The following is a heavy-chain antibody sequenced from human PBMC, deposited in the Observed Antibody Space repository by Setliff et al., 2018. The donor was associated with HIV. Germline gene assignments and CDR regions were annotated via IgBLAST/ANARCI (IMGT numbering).Heavy chain of an antibody. J-gene: IGHJ4*02. V-gene: IGHV1-18*01. CDR2: ISVYNGKI. D-gene: IGHD6-13*01. Sequence: ASVKVSCKASGYTFTNFGISWVRQAPGQGLEWMGWISVYNGKIDYAQKFQGRVTMTTETSTSTAHMELRSLRSDDTAVYYGARDYGGSPYAFFDSWGQGTLVTVSS. CDR3: ARDYGGSPYAFFDS. CDR1: GYTFTNFG.